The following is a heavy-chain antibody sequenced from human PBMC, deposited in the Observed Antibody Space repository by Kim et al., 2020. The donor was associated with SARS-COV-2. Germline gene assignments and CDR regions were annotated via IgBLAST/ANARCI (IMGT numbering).Heavy chain of an antibody. CDR1: GYTFTSYG. J-gene: IGHJ3*02. V-gene: IGHV1-18*04. Sequence: ASVKVSCKASGYTFTSYGISWVRQAPGQGLEWMGWISAYNGNTNYAQKLQGRVTMTTDTSTSTAYMELRSLRSDDTAVYYCVRDPSYDYGDYDAFDIWGQGTMVTVSS. D-gene: IGHD4-17*01. CDR3: VRDPSYDYGDYDAFDI. CDR2: ISAYNGNT.